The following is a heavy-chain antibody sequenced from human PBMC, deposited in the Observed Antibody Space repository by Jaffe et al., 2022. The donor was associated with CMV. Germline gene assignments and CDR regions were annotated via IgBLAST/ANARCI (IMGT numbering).Heavy chain of an antibody. J-gene: IGHJ6*02. Sequence: QVQLVESGGGLVKPGGSLRLSCAASGFTFSDYYMSWIRQAPGKGLEWVSFISLSGSAIYYADSVKGRFTISRDNAKNSLYLEMNRLSPEDTAVYYCARDPFFGVRPSYGLDVWGQGTTVTVSS. CDR2: ISLSGSAI. D-gene: IGHD3-10*01. CDR1: GFTFSDYY. CDR3: ARDPFFGVRPSYGLDV. V-gene: IGHV3-11*01.